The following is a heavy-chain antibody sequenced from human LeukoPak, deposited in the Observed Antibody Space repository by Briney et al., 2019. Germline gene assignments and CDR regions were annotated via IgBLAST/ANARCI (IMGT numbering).Heavy chain of an antibody. V-gene: IGHV1-8*01. CDR2: MNPNSGNT. CDR1: GYTFTSYD. J-gene: IGHJ4*02. D-gene: IGHD6-19*01. CDR3: ASFDIAVAGTLDY. Sequence: ASVKVSCKASGYTFTSYDINWVRQATGQGLEWMGWMNPNSGNTGYAQKFQGRVTMTRNTSISTAYMELSSLRSEDTAVYYCASFDIAVAGTLDYWGQGTIVTVSS.